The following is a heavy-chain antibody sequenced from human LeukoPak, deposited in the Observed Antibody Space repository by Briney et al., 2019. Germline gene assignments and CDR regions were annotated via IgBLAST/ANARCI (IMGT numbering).Heavy chain of an antibody. Sequence: PGGSLRLSCAASGFTFSSYAMRWVRQAPGKGLEWVAVISYDGSNKYYADSVKGRFTISRDNSKNTLYLQMNSLRAEDTAVYYCARDSSSSWIYYYYGMDVWGQGTTVTVSS. CDR1: GFTFSSYA. J-gene: IGHJ6*02. V-gene: IGHV3-30*04. CDR2: ISYDGSNK. CDR3: ARDSSSSWIYYYYGMDV. D-gene: IGHD6-13*01.